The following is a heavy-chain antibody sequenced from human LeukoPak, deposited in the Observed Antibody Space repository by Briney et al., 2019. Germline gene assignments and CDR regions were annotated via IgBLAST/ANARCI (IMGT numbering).Heavy chain of an antibody. J-gene: IGHJ5*02. D-gene: IGHD1-26*01. CDR3: AKDWERGS. Sequence: SETLSLTCSVSGASISSYYWNWIRQPPGKGLEWIGNIYIRGSTNYNPSLESRVTISLDTSKDQFSLKLTSVTAADTAFYYCAKDWERGSWGQGTLVTVSS. CDR2: IYIRGST. CDR1: GASISSYY. V-gene: IGHV4-59*01.